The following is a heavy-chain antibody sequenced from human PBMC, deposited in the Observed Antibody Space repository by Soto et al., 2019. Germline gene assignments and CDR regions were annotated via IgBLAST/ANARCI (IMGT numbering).Heavy chain of an antibody. Sequence: EVQLVESGGGLVQPGGSLRLSCAASGFTVSSNYMSWVRQAPGKGLEWVSVIYSGGSTYYADSVKGRFTIPRHNSKNTLYLHMNSLRAEDTAVYYCARALHRELPQTSWGQGTLVTVSS. D-gene: IGHD1-26*01. V-gene: IGHV3-53*04. CDR1: GFTVSSNY. J-gene: IGHJ5*02. CDR3: ARALHRELPQTS. CDR2: IYSGGST.